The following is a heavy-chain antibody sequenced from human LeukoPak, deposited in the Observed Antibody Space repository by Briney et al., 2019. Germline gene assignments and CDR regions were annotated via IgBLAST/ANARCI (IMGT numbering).Heavy chain of an antibody. CDR1: GYTFSSYY. D-gene: IGHD3-16*02. CDR3: ATARTRDVMITFGGVIDYYFDY. V-gene: IGHV1-46*01. Sequence: ASVKVSCKASGYTFSSYYMNWVRQAPGQGLEWMGIINPSRGSTSYAQKFQGRVTMTRDTSTNTVYMELSSLRSEDTAVYYCATARTRDVMITFGGVIDYYFDYWGQGTLVTVSS. J-gene: IGHJ4*02. CDR2: INPSRGST.